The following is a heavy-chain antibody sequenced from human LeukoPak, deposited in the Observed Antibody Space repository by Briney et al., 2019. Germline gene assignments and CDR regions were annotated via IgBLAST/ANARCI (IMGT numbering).Heavy chain of an antibody. D-gene: IGHD1-14*01. CDR2: IKQDGTEK. Sequence: GGSLRLSCAASTFAFSSDWMSWVRQAPGKGLEWVANIKQDGTEKYYVDSVKGRFTISRDNAKNSLYLQMNSLRAEDTAVYYCARGSGKPFDYCGQGTLVTVSS. CDR3: ARGSGKPFDY. CDR1: TFAFSSDW. J-gene: IGHJ4*02. V-gene: IGHV3-7*01.